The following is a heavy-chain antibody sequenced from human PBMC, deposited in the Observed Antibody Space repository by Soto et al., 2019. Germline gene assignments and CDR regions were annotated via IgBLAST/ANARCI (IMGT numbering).Heavy chain of an antibody. CDR2: IYHTGNT. Sequence: LSLTCTVSGGSISDDSYWSWIRQTPGKGLEWIGYIYHTGNTYYNPSLRSRVSISVDKSKSQFSLKLISVTAADTAVYFCARDEYQLLSSVSWFDSWGQGTLVTVS. CDR3: ARDEYQLLSSVSWFDS. V-gene: IGHV4-30-4*01. CDR1: GGSISDDSY. D-gene: IGHD2-2*01. J-gene: IGHJ5*01.